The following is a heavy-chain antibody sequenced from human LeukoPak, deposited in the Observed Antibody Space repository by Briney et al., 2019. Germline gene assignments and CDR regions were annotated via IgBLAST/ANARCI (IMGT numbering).Heavy chain of an antibody. D-gene: IGHD3-10*01. Sequence: GGSLRLSCAASGFTSSSNWMHWVRQTPGKGLVWVSRINSDGTTTSYADSVKGRFTISRDNAKNTLYLQMNSLRAEDTAVYYCARAFGSGTFNWFDPWGQGTLVTVSS. CDR1: GFTSSSNW. J-gene: IGHJ5*02. V-gene: IGHV3-74*01. CDR3: ARAFGSGTFNWFDP. CDR2: INSDGTTT.